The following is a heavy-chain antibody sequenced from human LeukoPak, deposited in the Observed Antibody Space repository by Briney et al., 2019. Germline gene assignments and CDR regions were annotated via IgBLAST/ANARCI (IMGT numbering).Heavy chain of an antibody. CDR1: GNTFIHYY. J-gene: IGHJ4*02. D-gene: IGHD1-26*01. V-gene: IGHV1-46*01. Sequence: GASVYVSCKASGNTFIHYYMHWVRQAPGQVLEWMGIINPSCRGTSYAQKFQGRVTMTRDTSTSTVYMEVSSLRSEDTAVYYCAREFSGHIDFWGQGTLVTVSS. CDR3: AREFSGHIDF. CDR2: INPSCRGT.